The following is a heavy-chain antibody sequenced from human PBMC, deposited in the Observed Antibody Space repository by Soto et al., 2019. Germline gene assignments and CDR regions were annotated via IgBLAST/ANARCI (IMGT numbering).Heavy chain of an antibody. V-gene: IGHV3-30*04. J-gene: IGHJ6*03. Sequence: PGGSLRLSCAASGFTFSSYAMSWVRQAPGKGLEWVAVISYAGSSTYYADSVKGRFTISRDNSKNTLYLQMNSLRAEDTAVYYCAKVAVVPPLEYYYYYMDVWGKGTTVTVSS. CDR1: GFTFSSYA. CDR3: AKVAVVPPLEYYYYYMDV. D-gene: IGHD2-2*01. CDR2: ISYAGSST.